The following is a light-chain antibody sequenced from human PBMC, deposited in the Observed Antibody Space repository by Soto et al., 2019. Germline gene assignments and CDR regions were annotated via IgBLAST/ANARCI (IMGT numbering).Light chain of an antibody. Sequence: EIVMTQSPATLSVSPGERATLSCRASQSVSSNLAWYQQKPGQAPRLLSYGASTRATGIPARFSGSGSGTEFTLTISSLQSEDFAVYYCQQYNNWPRQTFGQGTKLEIK. J-gene: IGKJ2*01. CDR1: QSVSSN. CDR3: QQYNNWPRQT. CDR2: GAS. V-gene: IGKV3-15*01.